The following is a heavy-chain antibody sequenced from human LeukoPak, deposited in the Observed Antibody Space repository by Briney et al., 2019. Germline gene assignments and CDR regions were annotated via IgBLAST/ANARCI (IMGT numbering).Heavy chain of an antibody. CDR3: ARDVRFSIAARLSFDY. J-gene: IGHJ4*02. V-gene: IGHV3-30*02. Sequence: GGSLRLSCAASGFTFSSYGMHWVRQAPGKGLEWVAFIRYDGSNKYYADSVKGRFTISRDNSKNTLYLQMNSLRAEDTAVYYCARDVRFSIAARLSFDYWGQGTLVTVSS. D-gene: IGHD6-6*01. CDR2: IRYDGSNK. CDR1: GFTFSSYG.